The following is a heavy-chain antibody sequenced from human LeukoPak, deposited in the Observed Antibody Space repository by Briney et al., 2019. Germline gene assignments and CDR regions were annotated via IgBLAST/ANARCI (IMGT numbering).Heavy chain of an antibody. CDR1: GFPFDTYW. V-gene: IGHV3-7*01. CDR3: ARIKTRGAFDI. Sequence: PGGSLRLSCAASGFPFDTYWMSWVRQAPGKGLEWVASTKQDGGDKYYVDSVKGQLTISRDNAKNSLYLQMNSLRVEDTAVYYCARIKTRGAFDIWGQGTMVTVSS. CDR2: TKQDGGDK. J-gene: IGHJ3*02. D-gene: IGHD1-26*01.